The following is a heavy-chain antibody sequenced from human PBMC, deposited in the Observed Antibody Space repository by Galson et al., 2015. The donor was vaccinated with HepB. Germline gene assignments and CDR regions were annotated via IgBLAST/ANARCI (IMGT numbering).Heavy chain of an antibody. V-gene: IGHV3-11*06. J-gene: IGHJ4*02. Sequence: SLRLSCAASGFTFSDYYMSWIRQAPGKGLEWVSYISSSSSYTNYADSVKGRFTISRDNAKNSLYLQMNSLRAEDTAVYYCASYSSGRFDYWGQGTLVTVSS. CDR3: ASYSSGRFDY. D-gene: IGHD3-22*01. CDR2: ISSSSSYT. CDR1: GFTFSDYY.